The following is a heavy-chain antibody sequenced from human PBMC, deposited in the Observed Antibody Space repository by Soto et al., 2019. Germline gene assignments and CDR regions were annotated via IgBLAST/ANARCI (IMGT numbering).Heavy chain of an antibody. CDR2: ISASGEST. D-gene: IGHD4-17*01. CDR1: GFTFSTYA. V-gene: IGHV3-23*01. Sequence: PGGALGLSGAASGFTFSTYAMSWVRQAPGEGREWVSAISASGESTYSADSVKGRSTISRDNSMNALYLQMSSLRIEDTAVYYCAHPRGYGVFDAYDIWGQGTMVPVSS. CDR3: AHPRGYGVFDAYDI. J-gene: IGHJ3*02.